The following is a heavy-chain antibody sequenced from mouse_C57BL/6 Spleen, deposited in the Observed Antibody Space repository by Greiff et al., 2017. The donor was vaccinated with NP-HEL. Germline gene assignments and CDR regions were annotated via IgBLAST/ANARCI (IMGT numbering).Heavy chain of an antibody. Sequence: QVQLQQPGAELVKPGASVKLSCKASGYTFTSYWMHWVKQRPGRGLEWIGRIDPNSGGTKYNEKFKSKATLTVDKPSSTAYMQLSSLTSEDSAVYYCGRAITTVVAHWYFDVWGTGTTVTVSS. V-gene: IGHV1-72*01. D-gene: IGHD1-1*01. CDR1: GYTFTSYW. J-gene: IGHJ1*03. CDR2: IDPNSGGT. CDR3: GRAITTVVAHWYFDV.